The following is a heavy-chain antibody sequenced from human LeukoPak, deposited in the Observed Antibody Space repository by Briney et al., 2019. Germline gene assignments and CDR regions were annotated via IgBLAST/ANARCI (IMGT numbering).Heavy chain of an antibody. Sequence: SETLSLTCSVSGASINSFYWNWIRQSPGKGLEWLGNIHYRGTTNYNPSLKSRVSLSLDTSKSQFALKVTSVTAADTAVYYCARDEYGDFQGFDYWGQGARVTVSS. CDR2: IHYRGTT. V-gene: IGHV4-59*13. D-gene: IGHD4-17*01. CDR1: GASINSFY. J-gene: IGHJ4*02. CDR3: ARDEYGDFQGFDY.